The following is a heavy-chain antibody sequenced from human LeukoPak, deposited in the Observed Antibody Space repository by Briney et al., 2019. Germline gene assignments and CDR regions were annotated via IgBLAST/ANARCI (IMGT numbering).Heavy chain of an antibody. CDR2: INHSGST. CDR1: GGSFSGYY. V-gene: IGHV4-34*01. CDR3: ARDAGYSGYGPDY. D-gene: IGHD5-12*01. Sequence: PSETLSLTCAVYGGSFSGYYWSWIRQPPGKGLEWIGEINHSGSTNYNPSLKSRVTISVDTSKNQFSLKLSSVTAADTAVYYCARDAGYSGYGPDYWGQGTLVTVSS. J-gene: IGHJ4*02.